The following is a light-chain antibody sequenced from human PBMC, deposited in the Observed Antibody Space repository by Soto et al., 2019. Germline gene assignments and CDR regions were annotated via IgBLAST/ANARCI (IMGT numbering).Light chain of an antibody. Sequence: DIVMTQSPATLSVSPGERATLFCRASQSVSSNLAWYQQKLGQAPRLLTYGASTRATGIPARFSGSGSGTEFSLTISSLQSEDLAVYYCHQYNNWPLYTFGQGTKLEIK. V-gene: IGKV3-15*01. CDR2: GAS. J-gene: IGKJ2*01. CDR3: HQYNNWPLYT. CDR1: QSVSSN.